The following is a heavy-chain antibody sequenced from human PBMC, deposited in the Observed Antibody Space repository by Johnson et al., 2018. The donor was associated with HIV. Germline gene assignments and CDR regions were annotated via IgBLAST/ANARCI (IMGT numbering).Heavy chain of an antibody. J-gene: IGHJ3*02. Sequence: QVQLVESGGGVVQPGGSLRLSCLASGFTLSDHAMHWVRQAPGKGLEWVAVMSSDGSNKYYSDFVVGRFTISRDSSKNTLYLHMNSLSAEDRAVYYCARSGAASIAARGDSFDIWPRDNGHRLF. V-gene: IGHV3-30*04. CDR1: GFTLSDHA. CDR2: MSSDGSNK. D-gene: IGHD6-6*01. CDR3: ARSGAASIAARGDSFDI.